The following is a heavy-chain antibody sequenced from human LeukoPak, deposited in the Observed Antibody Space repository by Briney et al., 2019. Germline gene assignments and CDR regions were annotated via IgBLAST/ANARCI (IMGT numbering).Heavy chain of an antibody. CDR1: GYTFTSYD. Sequence: ASVKVSCKASGYTFTSYDINWVRQPTGQGLEWMGWMNPNSGNTGYAQKFQGRVTITRNTSISTAYMDMTSLRAEDTAVSYCARGMVVIAIRIPYYYHYMDVWGKGTRVSVSS. D-gene: IGHD2-21*01. J-gene: IGHJ6*03. CDR2: MNPNSGNT. V-gene: IGHV1-8*01. CDR3: ARGMVVIAIRIPYYYHYMDV.